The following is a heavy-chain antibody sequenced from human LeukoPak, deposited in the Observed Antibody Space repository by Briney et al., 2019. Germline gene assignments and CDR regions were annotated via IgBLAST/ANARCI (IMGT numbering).Heavy chain of an antibody. Sequence: PGGSLRLSCAASGFTFDDYAMHWVRQAPGKGLEWVSGISWNSGSIGYADSVKGRFTISRDNSKNTLYLQMNSLRAEDTAIYYCAKEYTGTFSPFPSYFDNWGQGTLVTVSS. D-gene: IGHD1-26*01. J-gene: IGHJ4*02. CDR1: GFTFDDYA. V-gene: IGHV3-9*01. CDR3: AKEYTGTFSPFPSYFDN. CDR2: ISWNSGSI.